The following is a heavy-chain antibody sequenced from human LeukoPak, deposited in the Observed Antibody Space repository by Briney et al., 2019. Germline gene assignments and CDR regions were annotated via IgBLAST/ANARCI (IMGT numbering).Heavy chain of an antibody. V-gene: IGHV3-11*04. CDR3: AKDEVVPGYYYTDV. CDR1: GFSFSDYY. J-gene: IGHJ6*03. D-gene: IGHD2-2*01. CDR2: ISNTASWI. Sequence: GGSLRLSCAASGFSFSDYYMGWIRQAPGRGLEWISYISNTASWIRYADSVKGRFTISRDNAKNSLYLQMNSLNAEDTAVYYCAKDEVVPGYYYTDVWGRGTTVTISS.